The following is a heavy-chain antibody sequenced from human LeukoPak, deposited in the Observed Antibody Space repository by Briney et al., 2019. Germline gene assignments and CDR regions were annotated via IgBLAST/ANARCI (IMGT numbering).Heavy chain of an antibody. V-gene: IGHV3-7*01. CDR3: ARRPTGDWYAFDI. Sequence: GGSLRLSCAASGFTFSSYWMSWVRQAPGKGLEWVANIKQDGSEKYYVDSVKGRFTISRDNAKNSLYLQMNSLRAEDTAVYYCARRPTGDWYAFDIWSQGTMVTVSS. J-gene: IGHJ3*02. D-gene: IGHD3-16*01. CDR2: IKQDGSEK. CDR1: GFTFSSYW.